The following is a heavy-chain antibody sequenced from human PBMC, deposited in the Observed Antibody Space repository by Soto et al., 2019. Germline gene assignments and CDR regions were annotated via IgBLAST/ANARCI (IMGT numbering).Heavy chain of an antibody. V-gene: IGHV1-8*01. D-gene: IGHD3-10*01. J-gene: IGHJ4*02. CDR2: MNPNSGNT. Sequence: QVQLVQSGAEVKKPGASVKVSCKASGYTFTSYDINWVRQATGQRLEWMGWMNPNSGNTGYAQKFQGRINMPRSTSVSTAYMELSSVRSEDTAGYYCARGPSGSGSYDYWGQGALVAVSS. CDR3: ARGPSGSGSYDY. CDR1: GYTFTSYD.